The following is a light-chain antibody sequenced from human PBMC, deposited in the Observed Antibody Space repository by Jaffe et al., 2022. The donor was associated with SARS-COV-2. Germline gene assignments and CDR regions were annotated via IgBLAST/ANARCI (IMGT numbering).Light chain of an antibody. CDR3: QQFTGSPYT. CDR2: KAS. V-gene: IGKV1-5*03. Sequence: DIQMTQSPSTLSASVGDTVTITCRASQSISSSLAWYQQKPGKAPKLLIYKASGLESGVPSRFSGSGSGTEFTLTINSLQPDDFATYYCQQFTGSPYTFGQGTKLEIK. CDR1: QSISSS. J-gene: IGKJ2*01.